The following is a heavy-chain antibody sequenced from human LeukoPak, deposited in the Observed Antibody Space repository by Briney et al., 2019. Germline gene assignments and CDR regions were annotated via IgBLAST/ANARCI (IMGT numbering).Heavy chain of an antibody. CDR3: ARHTYYYDSSGYYYFDY. D-gene: IGHD3-22*01. J-gene: IGHJ4*02. Sequence: SETLSLTCTVSGYSISSGYYWSWIRQPPGKGLEWIGYIYYSGSTNYNPSLKSRVTISVDTSKNQFSLKLSSVTAADTAVYYCARHTYYYDSSGYYYFDYWGQGTLVTVSS. V-gene: IGHV4-59*08. CDR1: GYSISSGYY. CDR2: IYYSGST.